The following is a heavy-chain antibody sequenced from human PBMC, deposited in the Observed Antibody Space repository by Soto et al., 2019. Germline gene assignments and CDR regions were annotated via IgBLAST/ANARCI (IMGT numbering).Heavy chain of an antibody. Sequence: GGSLRLSCAASGFTFSSYGMHWVRQAPGKGLEWVAVISYDGSNKYYADSGKGRFTNSRDNSKNTLYLQMNSLRAEDTAVYYCAKEPLEYTYYLYGMDVWGQGTTVTVSS. D-gene: IGHD5-18*01. J-gene: IGHJ6*02. V-gene: IGHV3-30*18. CDR3: AKEPLEYTYYLYGMDV. CDR2: ISYDGSNK. CDR1: GFTFSSYG.